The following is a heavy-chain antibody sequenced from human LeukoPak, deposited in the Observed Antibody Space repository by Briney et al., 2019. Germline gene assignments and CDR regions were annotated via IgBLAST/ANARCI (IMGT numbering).Heavy chain of an antibody. Sequence: GESLKISCKGSGYSFTRYWIGWVRQMPGKGLEWMGIIYPGDSDTRYSPSFQGQVTISADKSISTAYLQWSSLKASDTAMYYCARHRRNTMIGTVSSRGFDYWGQGTLVTVSS. D-gene: IGHD3-22*01. CDR3: ARHRRNTMIGTVSSRGFDY. CDR1: GYSFTRYW. CDR2: IYPGDSDT. V-gene: IGHV5-51*01. J-gene: IGHJ4*02.